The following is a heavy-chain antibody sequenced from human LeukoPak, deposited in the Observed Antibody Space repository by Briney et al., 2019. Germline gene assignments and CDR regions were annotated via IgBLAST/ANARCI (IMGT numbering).Heavy chain of an antibody. CDR1: GGTFSSYA. CDR3: ARGAMVTDYYYYMDV. D-gene: IGHD5-18*01. V-gene: IGHV1-69*05. CDR2: IIPIFGTA. J-gene: IGHJ6*03. Sequence: GASVKVSCKASGGTFSSYAISWVRQAPGQALEWMGRIIPIFGTANYAQKFQGRVTITTDESTSTAYMELSSLRSEDTAVYYCARGAMVTDYYYYMDVWGKGTTVTVSS.